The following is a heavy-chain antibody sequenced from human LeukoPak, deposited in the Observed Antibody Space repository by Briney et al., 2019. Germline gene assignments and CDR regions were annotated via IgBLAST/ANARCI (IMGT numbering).Heavy chain of an antibody. J-gene: IGHJ5*02. V-gene: IGHV4-30-4*01. CDR1: GGSISSGDYY. Sequence: SETLSLTCTVSGGSISSGDYYWIWIRRPPGRGLEWMGYIYYSWSTYYNPSLKSRVTISVDTSKHQFCLNLISVTSADSAVYYCARAQGIGGRFDPWGQGTLVTVSS. CDR2: IYYSWST. D-gene: IGHD3-10*01. CDR3: ARAQGIGGRFDP.